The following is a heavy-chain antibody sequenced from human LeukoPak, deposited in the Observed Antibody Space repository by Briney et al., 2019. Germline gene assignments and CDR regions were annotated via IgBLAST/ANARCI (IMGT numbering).Heavy chain of an antibody. Sequence: GGSLRLSCAASGFTFSSYAVTWVRQAPGKGLEWVSGINRSGVATYYADSVKGRFTISRDNPENTLYLQMNSLRAEDTAVYYCAKDSAAGNFDYWGQGTLVTVSS. D-gene: IGHD6-19*01. J-gene: IGHJ4*02. V-gene: IGHV3-23*01. CDR2: INRSGVAT. CDR1: GFTFSSYA. CDR3: AKDSAAGNFDY.